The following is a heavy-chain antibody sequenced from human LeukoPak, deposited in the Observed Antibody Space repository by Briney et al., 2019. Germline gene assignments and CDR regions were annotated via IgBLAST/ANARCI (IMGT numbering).Heavy chain of an antibody. D-gene: IGHD6-13*01. V-gene: IGHV3-53*01. CDR2: IYSGGST. J-gene: IGHJ4*02. CDR1: GFTVSSNY. CDR3: AKSPPYSSSWYFDY. Sequence: GGSLRLSCAASGFTVSSNYMSWVRQAPGKGLEWVSVIYSGGSTYYADSVKGRFTISRDNSKNTLYLQMNGLRAEDTAVYYCAKSPPYSSSWYFDYWGQGTLVTVSS.